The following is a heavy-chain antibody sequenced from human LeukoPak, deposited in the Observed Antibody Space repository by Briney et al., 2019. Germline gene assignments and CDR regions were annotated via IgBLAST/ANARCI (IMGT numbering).Heavy chain of an antibody. CDR3: ARDSSGWPLIQTIDY. J-gene: IGHJ4*02. D-gene: IGHD6-19*01. CDR2: ISGSGTPT. V-gene: IGHV3-48*03. CDR1: GFTFSNYA. Sequence: GGSLRLSCAASGFTFSNYAMSWVRQAPGKGLESVSGISGSGTPTYYADSVKGRFTISGDNAKNSLYLQMNSLRAEDTAVYYCARDSSGWPLIQTIDYWGQGTLVTVSS.